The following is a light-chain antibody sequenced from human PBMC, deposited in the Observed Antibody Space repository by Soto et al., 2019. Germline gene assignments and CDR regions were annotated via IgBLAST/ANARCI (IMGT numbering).Light chain of an antibody. Sequence: QSALTQPASVSGSPGQSITISCTGTSSDVGGYNYVSWYQQHPGKAPKLMIYDVSNRPSGVSNRFSGSKSGNTASLTISGLDAEDDADYYCSSYTSSSTPYVFGTGTKLTVL. CDR3: SSYTSSSTPYV. J-gene: IGLJ1*01. V-gene: IGLV2-14*01. CDR2: DVS. CDR1: SSDVGGYNY.